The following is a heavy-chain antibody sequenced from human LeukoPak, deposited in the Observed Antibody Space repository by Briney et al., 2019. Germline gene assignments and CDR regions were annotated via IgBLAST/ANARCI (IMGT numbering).Heavy chain of an antibody. D-gene: IGHD3-22*01. CDR1: GFTFSSYW. Sequence: GGSLRLSCAASGFTFSSYWMNWVRQAPGKGLEWVSSISSNSSYIYYADSVKGRFTISRDNAKNSLYLQMNSLRAEDTAVYYCARVGRHAYYYDSSGYLDYWGQGTLVTVSS. CDR2: ISSNSSYI. V-gene: IGHV3-21*01. J-gene: IGHJ4*02. CDR3: ARVGRHAYYYDSSGYLDY.